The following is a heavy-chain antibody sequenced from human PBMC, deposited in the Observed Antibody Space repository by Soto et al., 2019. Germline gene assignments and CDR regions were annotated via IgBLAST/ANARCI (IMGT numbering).Heavy chain of an antibody. V-gene: IGHV3-13*05. CDR2: IGTAGDP. CDR3: ARVSLTDDAFDI. Sequence: GGSLRLSCAASGFTFSSYDMHWVRQATGKGLEWVSAIGTAGDPYYPGSVKGRFTISRENAKNSLYLQMNSLRAGDTAVYYCARVSLTDDAFDIWGQGTMVTVSS. CDR1: GFTFSSYD. J-gene: IGHJ3*02. D-gene: IGHD2-8*01.